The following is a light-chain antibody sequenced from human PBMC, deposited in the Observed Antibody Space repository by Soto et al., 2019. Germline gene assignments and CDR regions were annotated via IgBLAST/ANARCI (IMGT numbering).Light chain of an antibody. CDR1: QSISSS. CDR3: QQTLNTPLT. J-gene: IGKJ4*02. CDR2: GTS. Sequence: DIQMTQSPSSLSAFVGDRVSITCRASQSISSSLNWYQHKPGKAPKLLIYGTSTLQSGVPSRFTGSGSGTDFTLTISRLQPEDFATYYCQQTLNTPLTFGGGTKVEV. V-gene: IGKV1-39*01.